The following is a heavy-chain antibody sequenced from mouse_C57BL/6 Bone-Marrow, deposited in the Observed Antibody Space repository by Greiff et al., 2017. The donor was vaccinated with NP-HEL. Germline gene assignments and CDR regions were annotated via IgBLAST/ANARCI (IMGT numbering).Heavy chain of an antibody. D-gene: IGHD1-1*01. CDR3: AKGGITTVLGDY. Sequence: QVQLQQSGAELARPGASVKLSCKASGYTFTSYGISWVKQRTGQGLEWIGEIYPRSGNTYYNEKFKGKATLTVDKSSSTAYMEIRRLTSETSAVYFCAKGGITTVLGDYWGQGTTLPVSS. V-gene: IGHV1-81*01. CDR1: GYTFTSYG. J-gene: IGHJ2*01. CDR2: IYPRSGNT.